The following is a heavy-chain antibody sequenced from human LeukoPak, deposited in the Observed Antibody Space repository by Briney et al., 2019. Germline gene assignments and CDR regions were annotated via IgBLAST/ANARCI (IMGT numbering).Heavy chain of an antibody. J-gene: IGHJ6*02. Sequence: SETLSLTCTVSGGSISSSSYYWGWIRQPPGKGLEWIGSIYYSGSTYYSPSLKSRVTISVDTSKNQFSLKLSSVTAADTAVYYCARDRDCSSTSCLGYYYYGMDVWGQGTTVTVSS. CDR1: GGSISSSSYY. D-gene: IGHD2-2*01. V-gene: IGHV4-39*07. CDR3: ARDRDCSSTSCLGYYYYGMDV. CDR2: IYYSGST.